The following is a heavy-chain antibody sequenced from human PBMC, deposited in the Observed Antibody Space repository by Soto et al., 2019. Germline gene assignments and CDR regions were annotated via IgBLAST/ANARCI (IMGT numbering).Heavy chain of an antibody. Sequence: GGSLRLSCAASGFTFSSYAMHWVRQAPGKGLEYVSAISSNGGSTYYANSVKGRFTISRDNSKNTLYLQMGSLRAEDMAVYYCAREAADFWSGYYKYFQHWGQGTLVTVSS. CDR3: AREAADFWSGYYKYFQH. V-gene: IGHV3-64*01. CDR1: GFTFSSYA. CDR2: ISSNGGST. D-gene: IGHD3-3*01. J-gene: IGHJ1*01.